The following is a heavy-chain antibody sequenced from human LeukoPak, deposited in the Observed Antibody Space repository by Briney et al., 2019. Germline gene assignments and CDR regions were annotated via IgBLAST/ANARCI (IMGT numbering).Heavy chain of an antibody. D-gene: IGHD6-13*01. J-gene: IGHJ6*02. CDR3: AREGIAAAAHYYYYGMDV. CDR2: IIPIFGTA. CDR1: GGTFSSYG. Sequence: EASVKVSCKASGGTFSSYGISWVRQAPGQGLEWMGGIIPIFGTANYAQKFQGRVTITADESTSTAYMELSSLRSEDTAAYYCAREGIAAAAHYYYYGMDVWGQGTTVTVSS. V-gene: IGHV1-69*01.